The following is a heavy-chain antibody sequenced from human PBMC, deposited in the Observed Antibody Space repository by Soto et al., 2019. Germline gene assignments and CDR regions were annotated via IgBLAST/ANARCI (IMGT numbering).Heavy chain of an antibody. CDR3: ARDSHYYDSSGYYRDSNWFDP. J-gene: IGHJ5*02. Sequence: ASVKVSCKASGYTFTSYGISWVRQAPGQGLEWMGWISVHNGNTNYAQKLQGRVTMTTDTSTSTAYMELRSLRSDDTAVYYCARDSHYYDSSGYYRDSNWFDPWGQGTLVTVSS. CDR2: ISVHNGNT. CDR1: GYTFTSYG. D-gene: IGHD3-22*01. V-gene: IGHV1-18*01.